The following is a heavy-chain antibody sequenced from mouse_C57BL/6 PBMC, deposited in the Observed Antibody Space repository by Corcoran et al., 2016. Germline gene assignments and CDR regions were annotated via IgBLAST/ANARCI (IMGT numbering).Heavy chain of an antibody. CDR1: GYTFTDYY. J-gene: IGHJ2*01. V-gene: IGHV1-76*01. Sequence: QVQLKQSGAELVRPGASVKLSCKASGYTFTDYYINWVKQRPGQGLEWIARIYPGSGNTYYNEKFKDKATLTAEKSSSTAYMQLSSLTSEDSAVYFCARWYYFDYWGQGTTLTVSS. CDR2: IYPGSGNT. CDR3: ARWYYFDY.